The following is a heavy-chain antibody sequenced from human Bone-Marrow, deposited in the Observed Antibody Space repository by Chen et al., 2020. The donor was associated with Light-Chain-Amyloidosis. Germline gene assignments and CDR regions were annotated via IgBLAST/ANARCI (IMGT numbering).Heavy chain of an antibody. CDR3: ARDPYCSAPTCYGGAMDV. J-gene: IGHJ6*02. Sequence: QVHLVQSGAEVKKPGASVKVSCQASGYTFNDYYLHWARQAPGQGLEWMGWIRPNTGDTEYTQNFQGRVTLTTDRSISTAYMELSSLTSDDTAVYHCARDPYCSAPTCYGGAMDVWGQGTTVTVSS. CDR2: IRPNTGDT. V-gene: IGHV1-2*02. CDR1: GYTFNDYY. D-gene: IGHD2-15*01.